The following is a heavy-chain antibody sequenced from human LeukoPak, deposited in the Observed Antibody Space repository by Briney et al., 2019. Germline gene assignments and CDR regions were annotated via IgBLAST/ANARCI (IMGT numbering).Heavy chain of an antibody. CDR2: ISGSGGST. D-gene: IGHD1-26*01. CDR1: GFTFSSYA. CDR3: ARGPGVVGASFDY. V-gene: IGHV3-23*01. Sequence: GGSLRLSCAASGFTFSSYAMSWVRQAPGKGLEWVSAISGSGGSTYYADSVKGRFTISRDNSKNTLYLQMNSLGAEDTAVYYCARGPGVVGASFDYWGQGTLVTVSS. J-gene: IGHJ4*02.